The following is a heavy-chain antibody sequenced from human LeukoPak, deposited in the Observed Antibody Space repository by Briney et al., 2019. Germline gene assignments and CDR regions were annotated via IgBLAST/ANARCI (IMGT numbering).Heavy chain of an antibody. CDR3: AKDGGYNKGSFDS. CDR1: GFTFSSYA. V-gene: IGHV3-23*01. CDR2: ISSSGDST. Sequence: PGRSRRLSWAVSGFTFSSYAMSWDRQTPEKGLGWVSFISSSGDSTYYADSVKSRFTISRDNYKNTVYLQMMSLRAEDTATYYCAKDGGYNKGSFDSWGQGTLVNVPS. D-gene: IGHD5-18*01. J-gene: IGHJ4*02.